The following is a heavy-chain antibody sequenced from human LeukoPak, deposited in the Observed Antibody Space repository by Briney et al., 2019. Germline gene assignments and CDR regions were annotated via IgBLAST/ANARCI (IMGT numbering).Heavy chain of an antibody. D-gene: IGHD3-9*01. CDR2: ISGSGGTT. V-gene: IGHV3-23*01. J-gene: IGHJ4*02. Sequence: GESLRLSCAASRFTFSSYAMSWVRQAPGKGLEWVSAISGSGGTTYNADSVKGRFTISRDNSKNTLYLQLNSLRAEDTAVYYCAKGAGNFDWSYHDYWGQGTLVTVSS. CDR3: AKGAGNFDWSYHDY. CDR1: RFTFSSYA.